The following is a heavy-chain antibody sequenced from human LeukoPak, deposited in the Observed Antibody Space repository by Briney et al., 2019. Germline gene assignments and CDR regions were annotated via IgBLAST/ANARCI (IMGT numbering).Heavy chain of an antibody. J-gene: IGHJ6*03. CDR1: GDSVPSNSAA. Sequence: SQTLSLTCAISGDSVPSNSAAWNWIRQSPSRGLEWLGRTYYRSKWYNDYAVSVKSRITINPDTSKNQFSLQLNSVTPEDTAVYYCARARIYSSGWFKYYYYYMDVWGKGTTVTVSS. V-gene: IGHV6-1*01. D-gene: IGHD6-19*01. CDR2: TYYRSKWYN. CDR3: ARARIYSSGWFKYYYYYMDV.